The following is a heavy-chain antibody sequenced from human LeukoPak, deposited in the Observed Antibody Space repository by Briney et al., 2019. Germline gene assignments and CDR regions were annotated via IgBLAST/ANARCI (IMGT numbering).Heavy chain of an antibody. D-gene: IGHD3-10*01. CDR3: AKGSLYYGSGSAPPDY. CDR1: GSTFSSYG. V-gene: IGHV3-30*18. CDR2: ISYDGSNK. Sequence: GGSLRLSRAASGSTFSSYGMHWVRQAPGKGLEWVAVISYDGSNKYYADSVKGRFTISRDNSKNTLYLQMNSLRAEDTAVYYCAKGSLYYGSGSAPPDYWGQGTLVTVSS. J-gene: IGHJ4*02.